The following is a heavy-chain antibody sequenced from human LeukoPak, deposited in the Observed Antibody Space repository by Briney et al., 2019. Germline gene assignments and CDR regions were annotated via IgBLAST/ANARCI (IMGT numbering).Heavy chain of an antibody. CDR3: ARHWYDY. CDR2: IGGSGSYT. D-gene: IGHD6-13*01. V-gene: IGHV3-23*01. CDR1: GFTFSTYA. J-gene: IGHJ4*02. Sequence: RGSLRLACAASGFTFSTYAMIWVRQAPGKGLEWVSVIGGSGSYTYYADSVKGRFTISTDNSKDTLYLQMNSLRAEDTAVYYCARHWYDYWGQESRVTVSS.